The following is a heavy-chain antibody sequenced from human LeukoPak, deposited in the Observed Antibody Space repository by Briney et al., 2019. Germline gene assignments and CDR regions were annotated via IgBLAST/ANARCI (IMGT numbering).Heavy chain of an antibody. V-gene: IGHV4-39*07. CDR3: AREGCSGGSCYSKLYYYYYYMDV. CDR2: IYYSGST. J-gene: IGHJ6*03. D-gene: IGHD2-15*01. Sequence: SETLSLTCTVSGGSISSSSYYWGWIRQPPGKGLEWIGSIYYSGSTYYNPSLKSRVTISVDTSKNQFSLKLSSVTAADTAVYYCAREGCSGGSCYSKLYYYYYYMDVWGKGTTVTVSS. CDR1: GGSISSSSYY.